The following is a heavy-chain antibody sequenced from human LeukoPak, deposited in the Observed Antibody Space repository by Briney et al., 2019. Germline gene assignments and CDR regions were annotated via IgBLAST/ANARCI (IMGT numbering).Heavy chain of an antibody. J-gene: IGHJ4*02. CDR3: ARGGALLSAAADFDY. CDR2: IKQDGSEK. V-gene: IGHV3-7*01. Sequence: GGSLRLSCAASGFTFSTYWMSWVRQAPGKGLEWVAIIKQDGSEKYYVGSVKGRFTISSDNARNSLYLQMNSLRAEDTAVYYCARGGALLSAAADFDYWGQGTLVTVSS. CDR1: GFTFSTYW. D-gene: IGHD6-13*01.